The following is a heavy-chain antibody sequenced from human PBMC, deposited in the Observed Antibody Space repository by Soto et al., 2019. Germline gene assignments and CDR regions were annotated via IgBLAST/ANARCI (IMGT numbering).Heavy chain of an antibody. CDR2: IIPKFGTA. D-gene: IGHD3-22*01. V-gene: IGHV1-69*01. J-gene: IGHJ5*02. CDR1: GVTFSSYA. Sequence: QVQLVQSGDEVKKSGTSVKVACKASGVTFSSYASSWVRQAPGQGLEWMGGIIPKFGTANYAEKFQGRVTIPADESTSTAYMEMSSLRSEDTAVYYCARDRITMIVGVGLKRLDPWGQGTLGTVS. CDR3: ARDRITMIVGVGLKRLDP.